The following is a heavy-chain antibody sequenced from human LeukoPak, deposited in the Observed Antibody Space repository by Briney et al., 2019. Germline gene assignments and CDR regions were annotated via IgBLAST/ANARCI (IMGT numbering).Heavy chain of an antibody. V-gene: IGHV4-39*01. CDR2: IYYSGST. CDR3: AKAWSSYYDFWSGYYS. Sequence: SETLSLTCTVSGGSISSSSYYWGWIRQPPGKGLEWIGSIYYSGSTYYNPSLKSRVTISVDTSKNQFSLKLGSVTAADTAVYYCAKAWSSYYDFWSGYYSWGQGTLVTVSS. J-gene: IGHJ5*02. CDR1: GGSISSSSYY. D-gene: IGHD3-3*01.